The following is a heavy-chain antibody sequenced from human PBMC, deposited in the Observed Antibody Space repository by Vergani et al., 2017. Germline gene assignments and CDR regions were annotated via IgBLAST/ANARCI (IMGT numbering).Heavy chain of an antibody. D-gene: IGHD1-7*01. V-gene: IGHV3-23*01. Sequence: EVQLLESGGKLVQPGGSLKVSCAASGFVFNSYPMTWVRQAPGKGLESVTFTRPHEDGAFYSASVRGRFTVSRDNSKNTLYLEMNRLNVDDTAIYYCGKTQGTVVGTWWFDPWGQGTPVTVSS. CDR3: GKTQGTVVGTWWFDP. CDR1: GFVFNSYP. J-gene: IGHJ5*02. CDR2: TRPHEDGA.